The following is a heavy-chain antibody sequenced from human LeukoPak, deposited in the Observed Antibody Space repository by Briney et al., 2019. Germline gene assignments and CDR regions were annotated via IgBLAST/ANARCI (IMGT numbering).Heavy chain of an antibody. Sequence: SETLSLTCTVSGGSISSSSYYWGWIRQPPGKGLGWIGSIYYSGSTYYNPSLKSRVTISVDTSKNQFSLKLSSVTAADTAVYYCARDRYYYDSSVDYWGQGTLVTVSS. V-gene: IGHV4-39*07. J-gene: IGHJ4*02. D-gene: IGHD3-22*01. CDR3: ARDRYYYDSSVDY. CDR2: IYYSGST. CDR1: GGSISSSSYY.